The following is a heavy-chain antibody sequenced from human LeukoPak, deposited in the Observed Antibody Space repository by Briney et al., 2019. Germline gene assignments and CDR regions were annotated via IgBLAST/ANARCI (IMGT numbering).Heavy chain of an antibody. CDR2: ISGSGGST. D-gene: IGHD2-2*01. V-gene: IGHV3-23*01. Sequence: GGSLRLSCAASGFTFGSYAMSWVRQAPGKGLEWVSAISGSGGSTYYADSVKGRFTISRDNSKNTLYLQMNSLRAEDTAVYYCAKDSGIVVVPAAPDYWGQGTLVTVSS. CDR1: GFTFGSYA. J-gene: IGHJ4*02. CDR3: AKDSGIVVVPAAPDY.